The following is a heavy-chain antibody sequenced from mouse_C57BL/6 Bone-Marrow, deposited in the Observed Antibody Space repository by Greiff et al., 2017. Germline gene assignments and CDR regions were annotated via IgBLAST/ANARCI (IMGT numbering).Heavy chain of an antibody. Sequence: EVKVVESGGDLVKPGGSLKLSCAASGFTFSSYGMSWVRQTPDKRLEWVATISSGGSYTYYPDSVKGRFTISRDNAKNTLYLQSSSLKSEDTAMYYCAILYYGSSLAWFAYWGQGTLVTVSA. D-gene: IGHD1-1*01. CDR2: ISSGGSYT. V-gene: IGHV5-6*01. CDR1: GFTFSSYG. J-gene: IGHJ3*01. CDR3: AILYYGSSLAWFAY.